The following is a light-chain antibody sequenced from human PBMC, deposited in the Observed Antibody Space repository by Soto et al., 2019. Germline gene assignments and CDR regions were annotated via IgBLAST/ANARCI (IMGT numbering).Light chain of an antibody. CDR2: AAT. CDR1: QSVTSNA. Sequence: EIVLTQSSATLSLSPGERATLSCRASQSVTSNALAWYQHKRGQAPRLLIYAATVRATAVPDRFNGSGSGTDFALTISRLEPEDSAMYYCQQYGDSPFAFGPGTKLDVK. V-gene: IGKV3-20*01. CDR3: QQYGDSPFA. J-gene: IGKJ3*01.